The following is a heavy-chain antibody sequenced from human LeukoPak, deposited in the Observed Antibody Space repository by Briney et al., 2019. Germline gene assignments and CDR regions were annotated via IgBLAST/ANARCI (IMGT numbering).Heavy chain of an antibody. D-gene: IGHD4-23*01. CDR1: GGSFSGYY. J-gene: IGHJ4*02. CDR3: AKAYGGNSES. V-gene: IGHV4-34*01. CDR2: INHSGST. Sequence: SETLSLTCAVYGGSFSGYYWSWIRQPPGKGLEWIGEINHSGSTNYNPSLKSRVTISVDTSKNQFSLKLSSVTAADTAVYCCAKAYGGNSESWGQGTLVTVSS.